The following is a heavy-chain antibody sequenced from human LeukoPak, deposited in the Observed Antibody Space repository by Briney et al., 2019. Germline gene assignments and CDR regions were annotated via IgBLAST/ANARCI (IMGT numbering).Heavy chain of an antibody. CDR2: ISAYNGNT. V-gene: IGHV1-18*01. CDR1: GYTFTSYG. J-gene: IGHJ4*02. D-gene: IGHD2-2*01. CDR3: ARGGYGIVVVPAAIY. Sequence: ASVKVSCKASGYTFTSYGISWVRQAPGQGLEWMGWISAYNGNTNYAQKFQGRVTMTRDTSISTAYMELSRLRSDDTAVYYCARGGYGIVVVPAAIYWGQGTLVTVSS.